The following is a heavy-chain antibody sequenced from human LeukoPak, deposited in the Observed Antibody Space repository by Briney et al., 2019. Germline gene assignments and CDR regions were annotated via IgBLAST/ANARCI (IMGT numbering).Heavy chain of an antibody. D-gene: IGHD3-22*01. J-gene: IGHJ4*02. Sequence: GGSLRLSCAASGFTLSSYSMNWVRQAPGKGLEWVSSISSSSSYIYYADSLKGRFTISRDNAKNSLYLQMNSLRAEDTAVYYCAKDSSDSSGYYRGSYYWGQGTLVTVSS. CDR1: GFTLSSYS. CDR3: AKDSSDSSGYYRGSYY. V-gene: IGHV3-21*01. CDR2: ISSSSSYI.